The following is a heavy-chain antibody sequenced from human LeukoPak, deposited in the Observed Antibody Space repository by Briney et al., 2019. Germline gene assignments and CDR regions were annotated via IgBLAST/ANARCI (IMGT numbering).Heavy chain of an antibody. Sequence: ASVKVSCKASGYTFTGYYMHWVRQAPGQGLEWMGWINAGNGSTKYSQKFQGRVTITRDTSASTAYMELSSLRSEDTAVYYCARESGYSYGFDYWGQGTLVTVSS. CDR2: INAGNGST. D-gene: IGHD5-18*01. CDR3: ARESGYSYGFDY. CDR1: GYTFTGYY. V-gene: IGHV1-3*01. J-gene: IGHJ4*02.